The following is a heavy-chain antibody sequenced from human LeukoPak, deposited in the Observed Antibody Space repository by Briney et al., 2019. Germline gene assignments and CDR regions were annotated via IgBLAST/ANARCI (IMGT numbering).Heavy chain of an antibody. CDR3: ARAHTSAPGTLFDY. CDR2: INPSGTST. J-gene: IGHJ4*02. D-gene: IGHD3-3*01. V-gene: IGHV1-46*01. Sequence: GALVNVSCKASGGTFSIYAISWVRQAPGQGLEWMGRINPSGTSTSYAQKFQGRVTVTRDTSTSTLYMELGSLTSEDTALYYCARAHTSAPGTLFDYWGQGTLVTASS. CDR1: GGTFSIYA.